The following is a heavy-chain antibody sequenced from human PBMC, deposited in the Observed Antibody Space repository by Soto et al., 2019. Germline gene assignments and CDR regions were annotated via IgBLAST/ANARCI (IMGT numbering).Heavy chain of an antibody. J-gene: IGHJ6*02. D-gene: IGHD2-15*01. Sequence: SVKVSCKASGGTFSSYAISWVRQAPGRGLEWMGGIIPIFGTANYAQKFQGRVTITADESTSTAYMELSSLRSEDTAVYYCARGFCSGGSCFRDYYYYGMDVRGQGTTVTVFS. CDR1: GGTFSSYA. CDR3: ARGFCSGGSCFRDYYYYGMDV. V-gene: IGHV1-69*13. CDR2: IIPIFGTA.